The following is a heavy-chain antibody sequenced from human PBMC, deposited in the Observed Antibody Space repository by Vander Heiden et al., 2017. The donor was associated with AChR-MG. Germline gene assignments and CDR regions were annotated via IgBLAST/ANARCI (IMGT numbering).Heavy chain of an antibody. CDR2: IDPSGSYS. D-gene: IGHD3-22*01. CDR3: ARHLNSDTMIVVALH. J-gene: IGHJ4*02. CDR1: GYIFTNYW. Sequence: EVQLVQSGAEVKKPGESLRSSCKGSGYIFTNYWITWVRQMPGKGLEWMGRIDPSGSYSNYSPSFQGHVTFSADKSISTAYLQWSSLKASDTAMYYCARHLNSDTMIVVALHWGQGTLVTVSS. V-gene: IGHV5-10-1*03.